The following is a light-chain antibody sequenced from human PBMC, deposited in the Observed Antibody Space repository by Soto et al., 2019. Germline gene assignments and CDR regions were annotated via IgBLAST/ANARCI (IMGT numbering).Light chain of an antibody. CDR1: QSLLHITGETF. Sequence: DVVMTQTPLSLSVAPGQPASISCKSSQSLLHITGETFLFWYLQKPGQSPQLLIYEVSTRVYGVPDRFSGSGSGTDFTLEISRVETDDVGIYYCMQSTQLPPTFGHGTRLGIE. J-gene: IGKJ5*01. CDR2: EVS. V-gene: IGKV2D-29*02. CDR3: MQSTQLPPT.